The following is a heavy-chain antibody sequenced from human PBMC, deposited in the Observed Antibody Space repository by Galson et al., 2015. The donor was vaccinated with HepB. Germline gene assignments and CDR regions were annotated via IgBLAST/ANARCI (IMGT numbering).Heavy chain of an antibody. CDR1: GFTFSSYW. Sequence: SLRLSCAASGFTFSSYWMHWVRQAPGKGLVWVSRINSDGSSTSYAGPVKGRFTISRDNAKHTLYLEMNSLRAEDTAVYYCAARLLHSGGMDVWGQGTTVTVSS. D-gene: IGHD3-10*01. V-gene: IGHV3-74*01. CDR2: INSDGSST. CDR3: AARLLHSGGMDV. J-gene: IGHJ6*02.